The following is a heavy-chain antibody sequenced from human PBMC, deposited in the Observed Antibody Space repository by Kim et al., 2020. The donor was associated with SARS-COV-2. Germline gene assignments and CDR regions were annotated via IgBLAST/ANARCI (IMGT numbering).Heavy chain of an antibody. CDR2: INHSGST. V-gene: IGHV4-34*01. J-gene: IGHJ3*02. D-gene: IGHD4-17*01. CDR3: ARVENYGGNSGAFDI. Sequence: SETLSLTCAVYGGSFSGYYWSWIRQPPGKGLEWIGEINHSGSTNYNPSLKSRVTISVDTSKNQFSLKLSSVTAADTAVYYCARVENYGGNSGAFDIWGQGTMVTVSS. CDR1: GGSFSGYY.